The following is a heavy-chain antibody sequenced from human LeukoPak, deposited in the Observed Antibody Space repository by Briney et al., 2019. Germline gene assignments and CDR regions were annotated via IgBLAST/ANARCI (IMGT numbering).Heavy chain of an antibody. J-gene: IGHJ4*02. CDR1: GGSISSVDYY. CDR2: IYYTGRT. CDR3: ALRGGIDY. D-gene: IGHD3-16*01. V-gene: IGHV4-30-4*01. Sequence: SETLSLTCTISGGSISSVDYYWTWIRQPPGKGLECIGYIYYTGRTYYNPSLKSRVTISVDTSKNQFSLKLYSVTAADTAVYYCALRGGIDYWGQGTLVTVSS.